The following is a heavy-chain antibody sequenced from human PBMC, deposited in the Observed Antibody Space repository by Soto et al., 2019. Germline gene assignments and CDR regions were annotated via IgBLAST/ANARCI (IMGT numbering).Heavy chain of an antibody. Sequence: SETLSLTCTVSGGSISSYYWSWIRQPPGKGLEWIGYIYYSGSTNYNPSLKSRVTISVDTSKNQFSLKLSSVTAADTAVYYCARRSSWGFGYYFDYWGQGTLVTVSS. V-gene: IGHV4-59*01. J-gene: IGHJ4*02. CDR1: GGSISSYY. CDR2: IYYSGST. D-gene: IGHD3-10*01. CDR3: ARRSSWGFGYYFDY.